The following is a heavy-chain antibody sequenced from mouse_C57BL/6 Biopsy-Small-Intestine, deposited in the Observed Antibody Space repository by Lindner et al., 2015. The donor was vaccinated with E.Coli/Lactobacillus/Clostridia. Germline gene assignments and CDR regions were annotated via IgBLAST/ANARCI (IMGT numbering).Heavy chain of an antibody. CDR1: GYSITSDY. Sequence: VQLQESGPGLAKPSRTLSLTCSVTGYSITSDYWNWIRKFPGNKLEYMGYISYSGSTYYNPSLKSRISITRDTSKNQYYPQLNSVTTEDTATYYCARYRYYYSNYDWYFDVWGTGTTVTVSS. CDR3: ARYRYYYSNYDWYFDV. CDR2: ISYSGST. V-gene: IGHV3-8*01. J-gene: IGHJ1*03. D-gene: IGHD2-5*01.